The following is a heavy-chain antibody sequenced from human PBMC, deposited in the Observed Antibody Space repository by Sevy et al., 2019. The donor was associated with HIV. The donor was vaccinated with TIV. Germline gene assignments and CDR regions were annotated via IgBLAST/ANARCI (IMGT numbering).Heavy chain of an antibody. CDR2: IKQDGSEK. D-gene: IGHD5-12*01. CDR3: AREGSPYDTYYYYYGMDV. V-gene: IGHV3-7*01. CDR1: GFTFSYAW. Sequence: GGSLRLSCAASGFTFSYAWMNWVRQAPGKGLEWVANIKQDGSEKYYVDSVKGRFTISRDNSQNSLFLQMNTLRAEDTAVYYCAREGSPYDTYYYYYGMDVWGQGTTVTVSS. J-gene: IGHJ6*02.